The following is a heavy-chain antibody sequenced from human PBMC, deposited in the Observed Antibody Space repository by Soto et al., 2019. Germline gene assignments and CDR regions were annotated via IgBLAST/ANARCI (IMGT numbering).Heavy chain of an antibody. D-gene: IGHD3-16*02. CDR2: ITGSGGSK. CDR3: AKDTRLRLGELSFDAFDY. J-gene: IGHJ4*02. V-gene: IGHV3-23*01. Sequence: PGGSLRLSCAASGFTFSSYGMSWVRQAPGKGLEWVSGITGSGGSKYYADSVEGRFTVSRDNAKNTLYLQMNSLRAEDTAVYYCAKDTRLRLGELSFDAFDYWGQGTLVTVSS. CDR1: GFTFSSYG.